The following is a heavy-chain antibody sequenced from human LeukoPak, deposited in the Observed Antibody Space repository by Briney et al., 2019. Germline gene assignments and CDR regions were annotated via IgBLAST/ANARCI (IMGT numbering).Heavy chain of an antibody. CDR1: RYTFTGYY. D-gene: IGHD1-1*01. CDR2: INPNSGGT. J-gene: IGHJ4*02. Sequence: ASVKVSCKASRYTFTGYYMHWVRQAPGQGLEWMGWINPNSGGTNYAQKFQGRVTMTRDTSISTAYMELSRLRSDDTAVYYCARDPGTTGTTDYWGQGTLVTVSS. V-gene: IGHV1-2*02. CDR3: ARDPGTTGTTDY.